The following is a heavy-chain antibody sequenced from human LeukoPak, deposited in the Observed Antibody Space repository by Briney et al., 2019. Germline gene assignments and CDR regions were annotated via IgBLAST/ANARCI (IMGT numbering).Heavy chain of an antibody. Sequence: GGSLRLSCATSGFTFSSYAMSWVRQAPGKGLEWVSAISGSGGSTYYADSVKGRFTISRDNSKNTLYLQMNSLRAEDTAVYYCAFSYGSGSYCRFWGQGTLVTVSS. V-gene: IGHV3-23*01. CDR2: ISGSGGST. J-gene: IGHJ4*02. CDR3: AFSYGSGSYCRF. D-gene: IGHD3-10*01. CDR1: GFTFSSYA.